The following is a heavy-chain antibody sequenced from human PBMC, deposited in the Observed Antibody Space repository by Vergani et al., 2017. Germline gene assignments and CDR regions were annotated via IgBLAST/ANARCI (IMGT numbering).Heavy chain of an antibody. CDR2: ISYDGSNK. V-gene: IGHV3-30*18. CDR3: AKDWRGSGWYGGEYMDV. D-gene: IGHD6-19*01. J-gene: IGHJ6*03. Sequence: QVQLVESGGGVVQPGRSLRLSCAASGFTFSSYGMHWVRPAPGKGLEWVAVISYDGSNKYYADSVKGRFTISRDNSKNTLYLQMNSLRAEDTAVYYCAKDWRGSGWYGGEYMDVWGKGTTVTVSS. CDR1: GFTFSSYG.